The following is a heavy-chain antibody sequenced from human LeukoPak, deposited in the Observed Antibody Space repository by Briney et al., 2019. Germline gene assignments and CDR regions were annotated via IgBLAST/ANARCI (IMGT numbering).Heavy chain of an antibody. Sequence: PGGSLRLSCAASGFTFSSYAMSWVRQAPGKGLEWVSAISGSGGSTYYADSVKGRFTIFRDNSKNTLYLQMNSLRAEDTAVYYCAKDSVPITSAVTPDDAFDIWGQGTMVTVSS. J-gene: IGHJ3*02. CDR1: GFTFSSYA. D-gene: IGHD3-16*01. CDR3: AKDSVPITSAVTPDDAFDI. CDR2: ISGSGGST. V-gene: IGHV3-23*01.